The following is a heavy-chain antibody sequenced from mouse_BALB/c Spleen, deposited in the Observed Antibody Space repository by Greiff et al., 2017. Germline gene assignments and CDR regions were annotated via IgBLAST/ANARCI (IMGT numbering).Heavy chain of an antibody. D-gene: IGHD2-3*01. Sequence: LKQPGSELVRPGASVKLSCKASGYTFTSYWMHWVKQRPGQGLEWIGNIYPGSGSTNYDEKFKSKATLTVDTSSSTAYMQLSSLTSEDSAVYYCTRTPLYDGYLYFDYWGQGTTLTVSS. J-gene: IGHJ2*01. CDR1: GYTFTSYW. CDR3: TRTPLYDGYLYFDY. V-gene: IGHV1S22*01. CDR2: IYPGSGST.